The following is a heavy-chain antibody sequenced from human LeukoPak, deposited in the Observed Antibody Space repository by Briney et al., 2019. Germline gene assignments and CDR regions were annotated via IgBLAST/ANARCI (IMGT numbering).Heavy chain of an antibody. CDR2: IYTSGST. J-gene: IGHJ4*02. Sequence: SETLSFTCTVSGGSISSYYWSWIRQPAGKGLEWIGRIYTSGSTNYNPSLKSRVTMSVDTSKNQFSLKLSSVTAADTAVYYCAREPYYDFWSGYAASYYFDYCGQGTLVTVSS. CDR1: GGSISSYY. V-gene: IGHV4-4*07. D-gene: IGHD3-3*01. CDR3: AREPYYDFWSGYAASYYFDY.